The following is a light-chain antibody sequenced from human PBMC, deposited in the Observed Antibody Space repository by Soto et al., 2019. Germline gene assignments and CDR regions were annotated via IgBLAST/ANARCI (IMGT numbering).Light chain of an antibody. J-gene: IGLJ1*01. Sequence: QSVLTQHPSASGSPGQSVAISCTGTSSDVGGYNYVSWYQQHPGKAPKLMIYEVNKRPSGVPDRFSGSKSGNTASLSVSGIQAEDEADYYCSSYAGSSNVFGTGTKVTVL. CDR2: EVN. V-gene: IGLV2-8*01. CDR3: SSYAGSSNV. CDR1: SSDVGGYNY.